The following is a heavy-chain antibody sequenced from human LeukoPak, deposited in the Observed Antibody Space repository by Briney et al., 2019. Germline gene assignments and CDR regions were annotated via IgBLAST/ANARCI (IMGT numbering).Heavy chain of an antibody. CDR1: GLTVSKAW. J-gene: IGHJ3*02. CDR2: IKGKSDGYTT. V-gene: IGHV3-15*01. Sequence: GSLRLSXAASGLTVSKAWMTWVRQAPGKGLEWVGRIKGKSDGYTTDYAAAVKIRFTISRDDSKNTVYLQMNSLKPEDTPVYYSLSAFDMWGQGTMVTVSS. CDR3: LSAFDM.